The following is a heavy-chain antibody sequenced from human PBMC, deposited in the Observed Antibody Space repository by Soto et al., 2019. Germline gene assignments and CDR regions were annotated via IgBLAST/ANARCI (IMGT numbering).Heavy chain of an antibody. Sequence: GGSLRLSCAASGFTFSSYSMNWVRQAPGKGLEWVSSISSSSSYIYYADSVKGRFTISRDNAKNSLYLQMNSLRAEDTAVYYCARVYSGYDAPHYWGQGTLVTVSS. CDR3: ARVYSGYDAPHY. V-gene: IGHV3-21*01. J-gene: IGHJ4*02. D-gene: IGHD5-12*01. CDR1: GFTFSSYS. CDR2: ISSSSSYI.